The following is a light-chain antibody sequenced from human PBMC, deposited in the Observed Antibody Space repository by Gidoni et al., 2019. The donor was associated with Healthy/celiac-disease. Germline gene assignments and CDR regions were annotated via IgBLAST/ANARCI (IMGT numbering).Light chain of an antibody. V-gene: IGKV4-1*01. CDR1: QSVLYSSNNQNY. Sequence: DIVMTQSPDSLSVSLCERATINGKSSQSVLYSSNNQNYLAWYQQKPGQPPKLLIYWASTRESGVPDRFSGSGSGTDFTLTISSLQAEDVAVYYCQQYYSTPYTFGQGTKLEIK. CDR3: QQYYSTPYT. CDR2: WAS. J-gene: IGKJ2*01.